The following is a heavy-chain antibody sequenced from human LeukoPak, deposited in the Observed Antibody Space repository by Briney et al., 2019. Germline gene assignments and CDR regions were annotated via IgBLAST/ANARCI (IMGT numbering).Heavy chain of an antibody. CDR2: IYYSGST. CDR3: ATGRGYYYYMDV. CDR1: GGSTSSYY. V-gene: IGHV4-59*01. Sequence: SETLSLTCTVSGGSTSSYYWSWIRQPPGKGLEGIGYIYYSGSTNYNPSLKSRVTISVDTSKNQFSLKLSSVTAADTAVYYCATGRGYYYYMDVWGKGTTVTVSS. J-gene: IGHJ6*03. D-gene: IGHD3-10*01.